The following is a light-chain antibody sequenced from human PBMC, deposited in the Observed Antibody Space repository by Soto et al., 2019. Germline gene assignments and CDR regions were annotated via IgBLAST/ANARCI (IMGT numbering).Light chain of an antibody. CDR3: QFYNDYCWT. Sequence: DIQLTQSPSTLSASVVDRVTITCRASQSMSSWLAWYQQKPGKAPNLLIYKTSNLESGVPSRFSGSGSGTEFTLTINSLQPDDFATYYCQFYNDYCWTFGQGTKVEIK. J-gene: IGKJ1*01. CDR2: KTS. CDR1: QSMSSW. V-gene: IGKV1-5*03.